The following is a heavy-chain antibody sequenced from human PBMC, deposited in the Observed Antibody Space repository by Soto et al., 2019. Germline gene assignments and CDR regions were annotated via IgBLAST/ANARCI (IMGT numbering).Heavy chain of an antibody. CDR3: ARDRVESGYPEYFQH. V-gene: IGHV3-53*01. CDR2: IYSGGST. J-gene: IGHJ1*01. CDR1: GLTVSSNY. D-gene: IGHD3-22*01. Sequence: GGSPGLXCSASGLTVSSNYMSWVRQAPGKGLEWVSVIYSGGSTYYADSVKRRFTISRDNSKNTLYLQMNSLRAEDTAVYYCARDRVESGYPEYFQHWGQGTLVTVSS.